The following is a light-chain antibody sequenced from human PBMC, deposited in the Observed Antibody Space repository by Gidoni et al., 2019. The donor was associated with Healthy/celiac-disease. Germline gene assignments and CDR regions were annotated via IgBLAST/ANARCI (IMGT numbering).Light chain of an antibody. J-gene: IGLJ2*01. CDR3: SSYAGSNNLV. CDR1: SSDVGGYNY. V-gene: IGLV2-8*01. Sequence: QPALTKPPSASGSPGQSVTISCTGTSSDVGGYNYVSWYQQHPGKAPKLMIYEVSKRPSGVPDRFSGSKSGNTASLTVSGLQAEDEADYYCSSYAGSNNLVFGGGTKLTVL. CDR2: EVS.